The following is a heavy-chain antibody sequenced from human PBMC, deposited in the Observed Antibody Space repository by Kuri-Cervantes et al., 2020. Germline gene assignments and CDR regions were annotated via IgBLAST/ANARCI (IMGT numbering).Heavy chain of an antibody. D-gene: IGHD3-16*01. J-gene: IGHJ4*02. CDR3: ARDPGE. CDR2: ICHSGST. Sequence: SETLSLTCAVSGGSVSSGGYSWSWIRQPPGKGLEWIGYICHSGSTYYNPSLKSRVTISVDRSKNQFSLKLSSVTAADTAVYYCARDPGEWGQGTLVTVSS. V-gene: IGHV4-30-2*01. CDR1: GGSVSSGGYS.